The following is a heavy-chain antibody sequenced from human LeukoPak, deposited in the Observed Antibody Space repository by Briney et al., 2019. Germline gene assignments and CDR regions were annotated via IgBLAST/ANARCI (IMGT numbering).Heavy chain of an antibody. CDR1: GGSISSGGYS. Sequence: SETLSLTFAVSGGSISSGGYSWSWIRQPPGKGLEWIGYIYHRGSTYYNTSLKSRVTISVDRSKNQFSLKLSSVTAAVTAVYYCARVATKRGFDYWGQGTLVTVSS. V-gene: IGHV4-30-2*01. J-gene: IGHJ4*02. D-gene: IGHD2-15*01. CDR3: ARVATKRGFDY. CDR2: IYHRGST.